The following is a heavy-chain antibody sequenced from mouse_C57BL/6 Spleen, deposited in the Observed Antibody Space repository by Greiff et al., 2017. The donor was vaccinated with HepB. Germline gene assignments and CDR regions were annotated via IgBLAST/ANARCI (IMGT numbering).Heavy chain of an antibody. D-gene: IGHD1-1*01. Sequence: QVQLKESGAELVKPGASVKISCKASGYAFSSYWMNWVKQRPGKGLEWIGQIYPGDGDTNYNGKFKGKATLTADKSSSTAYMQLSSLTSEDSAVYFCAHYYGSSYGYFDVWGTGTTVTVSS. CDR1: GYAFSSYW. V-gene: IGHV1-80*01. CDR3: AHYYGSSYGYFDV. J-gene: IGHJ1*03. CDR2: IYPGDGDT.